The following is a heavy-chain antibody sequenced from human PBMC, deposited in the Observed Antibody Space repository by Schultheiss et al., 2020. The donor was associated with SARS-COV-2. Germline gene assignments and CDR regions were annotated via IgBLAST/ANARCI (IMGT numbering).Heavy chain of an antibody. CDR3: ARGLQPGSSALDY. D-gene: IGHD6-6*01. CDR2: IKQDGSEK. Sequence: GESLKISCAASGFTFSSYWMSWVRQAPGKGLEWVANIKQDGSEKYYVDSVKGRFTISRDNSKNTLYLQMNSLRAEDTAVYYCARGLQPGSSALDYWGQGTLVTVSS. CDR1: GFTFSSYW. J-gene: IGHJ4*02. V-gene: IGHV3-7*01.